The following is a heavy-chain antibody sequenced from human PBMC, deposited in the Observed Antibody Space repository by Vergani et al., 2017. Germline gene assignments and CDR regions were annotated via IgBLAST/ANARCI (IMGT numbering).Heavy chain of an antibody. D-gene: IGHD3-3*01. CDR2: ISSSSSYI. J-gene: IGHJ5*02. V-gene: IGHV3-21*01. CDR3: ARDNSDFWSGYWKT. CDR1: GFTFSSYS. Sequence: EVQLVESGGGLVKPGGSLRLSCAASGFTFSSYSMNWVRQAPGKGLEWVSSISSSSSYIYYADSVKGRFTISRDNAKNSLYLQMNSLRAEDTAVYYCARDNSDFWSGYWKTWGEGTLVTGSS.